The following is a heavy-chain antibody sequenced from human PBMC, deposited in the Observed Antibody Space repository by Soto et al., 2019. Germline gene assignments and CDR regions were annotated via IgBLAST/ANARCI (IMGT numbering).Heavy chain of an antibody. CDR1: CGSISGSSYY. D-gene: IGHD4-17*01. CDR3: ASFSGATYGDYGGGINY. V-gene: IGHV4-39*01. J-gene: IGHJ4*02. CDR2: VHYSGST. Sequence: PSETLSLTCTVSCGSISGSSYYWGWIRQPPGKGLECIGSVHYSGSTDYNPSLKSRVTISVGTSKNQFSLKLTSVTAADTAVYFCASFSGATYGDYGGGINYWGQGTLVTVSS.